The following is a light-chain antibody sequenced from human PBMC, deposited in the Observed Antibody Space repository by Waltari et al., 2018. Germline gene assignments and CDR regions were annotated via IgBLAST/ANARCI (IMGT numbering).Light chain of an antibody. CDR2: DGS. CDR3: CSYAGSYTFVI. V-gene: IGLV2-11*01. CDR1: SSDVANYNY. Sequence: QSALTQPRSVSGSPGQSVTISCTGTSSDVANYNYVSWYQQLPNKAPKLMIYDGSERPSGVPDRFSGSKSGNTASLTISGLLSEDEADYYCCSYAGSYTFVIFGGGTKLTVL. J-gene: IGLJ2*01.